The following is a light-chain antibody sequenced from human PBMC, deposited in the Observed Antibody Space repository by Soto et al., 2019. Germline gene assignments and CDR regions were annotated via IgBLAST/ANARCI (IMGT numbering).Light chain of an antibody. J-gene: IGLJ1*01. CDR1: SSDVGGYNY. CDR2: EVS. Sequence: QSALTQPASVSLSPGQSITIPCTGTSSDVGGYNYVSWYQQHPGKAPKLMIYEVSNRPSGVSNRFSGSKSGNTASLTISGLQAEDEADYYCSSYTSSSTGVFGTGTKVTVL. CDR3: SSYTSSSTGV. V-gene: IGLV2-14*01.